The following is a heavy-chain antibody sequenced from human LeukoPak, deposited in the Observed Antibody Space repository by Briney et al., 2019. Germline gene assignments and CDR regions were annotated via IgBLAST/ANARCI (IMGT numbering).Heavy chain of an antibody. D-gene: IGHD1-26*01. V-gene: IGHV1-24*01. Sequence: ASVKVSCKVSGYTLTELSMHWVRQAPGKGLEWMGGFDPEDGEPIYAQKFQGRVTMTEDTSTDTAYMELSSLRSEDTAVYYCAAVVGATMYYFDYWGQGTLVTVSS. CDR3: AAVVGATMYYFDY. J-gene: IGHJ4*02. CDR1: GYTLTELS. CDR2: FDPEDGEP.